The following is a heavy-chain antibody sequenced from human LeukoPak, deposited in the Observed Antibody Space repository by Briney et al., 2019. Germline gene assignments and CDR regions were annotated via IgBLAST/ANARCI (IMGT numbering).Heavy chain of an antibody. V-gene: IGHV3-11*01. CDR3: AREHRDDYVWGSYRAFDY. D-gene: IGHD3-16*02. J-gene: IGHJ4*02. Sequence: PGGSLRLSCAASGFTFSDYYMSWIRQAPGKGLEWVSYISSSGSTIYYADSVKGRFTISRDNAKNSPYLQMNSLRAVDTAVYYCAREHRDDYVWGSYRAFDYWGQGTLVTVSS. CDR2: ISSSGSTI. CDR1: GFTFSDYY.